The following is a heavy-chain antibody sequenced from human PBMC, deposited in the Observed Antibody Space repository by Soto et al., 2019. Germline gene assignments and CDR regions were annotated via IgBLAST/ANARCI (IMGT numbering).Heavy chain of an antibody. CDR3: ATVLRGVVNWFDP. J-gene: IGHJ5*02. V-gene: IGHV1-18*01. CDR1: GYIFTQYG. CDR2: IATYNSNR. D-gene: IGHD3-10*01. Sequence: QVQLVQSGAEVRRPGASVRVSCKASGYIFTQYGIGWVRQAPGQGLEWMGWIATYNSNRNYAQKFQGRLTLTTDTSTSTAYMELKSLRYDDTAVYYCATVLRGVVNWFDPWGQGTLVTVSS.